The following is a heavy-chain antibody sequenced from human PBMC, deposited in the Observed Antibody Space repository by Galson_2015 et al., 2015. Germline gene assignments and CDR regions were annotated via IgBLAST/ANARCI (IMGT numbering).Heavy chain of an antibody. D-gene: IGHD4-23*01. CDR2: ISSALSEGGVRT. V-gene: IGHV3-23*01. CDR3: AKPHTVVTPRDAFDG. CDR1: GFTFSSFA. J-gene: IGHJ3*01. Sequence: SLRLSCAASGFTFSSFAMSWVRQAPGKGLEWVSAISSALSEGGVRTYYADSVKGRFTISRDISTNTLYLQMNSLRDEDTAVYYCAKPHTVVTPRDAFDGWGQGTMVTVSS.